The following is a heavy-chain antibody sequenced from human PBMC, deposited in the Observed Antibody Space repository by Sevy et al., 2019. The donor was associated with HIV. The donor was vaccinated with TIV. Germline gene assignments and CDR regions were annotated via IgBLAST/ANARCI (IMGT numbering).Heavy chain of an antibody. CDR3: VRDDRDGYFEY. Sequence: GSVKVSCKASGYTFTGYYMHWMRQAPGQGLEWMGWINPDSGGPTYAPKFQGRVTLTRDTSISTAYMDLSRLKSDDTAVYYSVRDDRDGYFEYWGQGTLVTVSS. J-gene: IGHJ4*02. CDR1: GYTFTGYY. CDR2: INPDSGGP. V-gene: IGHV1-2*02.